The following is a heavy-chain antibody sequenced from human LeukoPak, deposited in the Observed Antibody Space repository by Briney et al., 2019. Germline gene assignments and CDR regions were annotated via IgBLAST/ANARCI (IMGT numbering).Heavy chain of an antibody. CDR3: ARGRARIAAAGNWFDP. CDR2: IIPIFGTA. Sequence: ASVKVSCKASGYTFTSYAISWVRQAPGQGLEWMGGIIPIFGTANYAQKFQGRVTITADESTSTAYMELSSLRSEDTAVYYCARGRARIAAAGNWFDPWGQGTLVTVSS. J-gene: IGHJ5*02. D-gene: IGHD6-13*01. CDR1: GYTFTSYA. V-gene: IGHV1-69*13.